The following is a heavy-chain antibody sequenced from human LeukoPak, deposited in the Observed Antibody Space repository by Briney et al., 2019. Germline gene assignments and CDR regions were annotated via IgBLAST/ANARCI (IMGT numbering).Heavy chain of an antibody. CDR2: IRYDGSNK. Sequence: QPGGSLRLSCAASGFTFSSYSMNWVRQAPGKGLEWVAFIRYDGSNKYYADSVKGRFTISRDNSKNTLYLQMNSLRAEDTAVYYCAKRWGYDYPDLGELYYWGQGTLVTVSS. CDR3: AKRWGYDYPDLGELYY. D-gene: IGHD3-16*01. CDR1: GFTFSSYS. J-gene: IGHJ4*02. V-gene: IGHV3-30*02.